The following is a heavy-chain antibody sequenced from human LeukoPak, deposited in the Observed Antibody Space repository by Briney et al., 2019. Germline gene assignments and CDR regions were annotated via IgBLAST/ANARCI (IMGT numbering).Heavy chain of an antibody. CDR1: GGSISSYY. CDR3: ARHDDYDIFVDY. D-gene: IGHD3-9*01. CDR2: IYYSGST. V-gene: IGHV4-59*04. Sequence: SETLSLTCTVSGGSISSYYWSWIRQPPGKGLEWIGYIYYSGSTYYNPSLKSRVTISVDTSKNQFSLKLSSVTAADTAVYYCARHDDYDIFVDYWGQGTLVTVSS. J-gene: IGHJ4*02.